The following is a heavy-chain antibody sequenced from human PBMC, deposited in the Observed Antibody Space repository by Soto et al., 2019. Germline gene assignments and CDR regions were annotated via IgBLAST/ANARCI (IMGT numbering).Heavy chain of an antibody. Sequence: QVQLVESGGGVVRPGTSLRLSCAASGFSFSSYGLHWVRHTPAQGLEWVTMIAFDGSGEYYADSVRGRFSGSRDNSRNTLYLEMTALRPDDTAVYYCAKAEGSSMFGVVTPAWAFDIWGQGTMVTVSS. CDR2: IAFDGSGE. CDR3: AKAEGSSMFGVVTPAWAFDI. D-gene: IGHD3-3*01. V-gene: IGHV3-30*04. CDR1: GFSFSSYG. J-gene: IGHJ3*02.